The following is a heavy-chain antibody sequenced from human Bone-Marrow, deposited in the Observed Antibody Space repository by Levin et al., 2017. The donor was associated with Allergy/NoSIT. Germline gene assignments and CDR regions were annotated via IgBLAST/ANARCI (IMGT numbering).Heavy chain of an antibody. CDR3: ARGGRAAVEAYSFDY. CDR1: GGSVSSATYY. Sequence: SETLSLTCTVSGGSVSSATYYWSWIRQPPGMALEWIACISYTGTTYYNPSLKSRATITVDTSKNQSPLRLTPVTAADAAVYFCARGGRAAVEAYSFDYWGQGTLVTVSS. V-gene: IGHV4-61*01. J-gene: IGHJ4*02. CDR2: ISYTGTT. D-gene: IGHD6-13*01.